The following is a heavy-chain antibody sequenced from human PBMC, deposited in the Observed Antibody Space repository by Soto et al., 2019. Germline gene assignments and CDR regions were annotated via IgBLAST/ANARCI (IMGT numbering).Heavy chain of an antibody. Sequence: ASVKVSCKASGYTLTSYAMHWVRQAPGQGLEWMGWINAGNGNTKYSQKFQGRVTITRDTSASTAYLELSSLRSEDTAVYYCACSCVGTVPNFDYWGQGTLVPVSS. J-gene: IGHJ4*02. V-gene: IGHV1-3*01. CDR2: INAGNGNT. CDR3: ACSCVGTVPNFDY. CDR1: GYTLTSYA. D-gene: IGHD2-21*02.